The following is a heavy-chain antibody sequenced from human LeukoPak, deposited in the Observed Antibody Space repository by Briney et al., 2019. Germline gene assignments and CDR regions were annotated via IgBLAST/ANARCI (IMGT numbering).Heavy chain of an antibody. CDR2: IYTGRST. CDR3: ARMNPHDLPSYYYYDDMDV. V-gene: IGHV4-4*07. J-gene: IGHJ6*03. D-gene: IGHD1-14*01. CDR1: GGSISSYY. Sequence: SETLSLTCTVSGGSISSYYWSWIRQPAGKGLEWIGRIYTGRSTNYNPSLKDRVTMSVDTSKNQFSLKLSSVTAADTAVYYCARMNPHDLPSYYYYDDMDVWGKGTTVTVSS.